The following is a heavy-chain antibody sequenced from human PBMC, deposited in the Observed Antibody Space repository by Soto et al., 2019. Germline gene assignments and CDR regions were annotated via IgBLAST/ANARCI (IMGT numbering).Heavy chain of an antibody. CDR1: GGSVSSGSNY. CDR2: IYYSGST. J-gene: IGHJ4*02. Sequence: QVQLQESGPGLVKPSDTLSLTCTVSGGSVSSGSNYWSWIRQPPGKGLEWIGYIYYSGSTNYNPPLNSRVTISLDTSKNQFSLKLSSVTAADTAVYYCAGWYCSRTSCYVGYWGQGTLVTVSS. D-gene: IGHD2-2*01. V-gene: IGHV4-61*01. CDR3: AGWYCSRTSCYVGY.